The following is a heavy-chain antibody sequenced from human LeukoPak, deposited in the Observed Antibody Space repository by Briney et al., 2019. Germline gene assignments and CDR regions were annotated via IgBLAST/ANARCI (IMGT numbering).Heavy chain of an antibody. V-gene: IGHV1-69*04. CDR2: IIPIFGIA. CDR3: ATTSDYGGNSGLDY. Sequence: SVKVSCKASGGTFSSYAISWVRQAPGQGLEWMGRIIPIFGIANYAQKFQGRVTITADKSTSTAYMELSSLRPEDTAVYYCATTSDYGGNSGLDYWGQGTLVTVSS. D-gene: IGHD4-23*01. J-gene: IGHJ4*02. CDR1: GGTFSSYA.